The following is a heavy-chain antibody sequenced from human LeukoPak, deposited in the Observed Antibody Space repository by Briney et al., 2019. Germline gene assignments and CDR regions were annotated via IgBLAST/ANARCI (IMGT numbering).Heavy chain of an antibody. V-gene: IGHV5-51*01. CDR1: GYSFTSYW. J-gene: IGHJ4*02. CDR2: IYPGDSDT. CDR3: ARRTYSSGWYLGYFDY. Sequence: GESLKISCKGSGYSFTSYWIGWVRQMLGKGLEWMGIIYPGDSDTRYSPSFQGQVTISADKSISTAYLQWSSLKASDTAMYYCARRTYSSGWYLGYFDYWGQGTLVTVSS. D-gene: IGHD6-19*01.